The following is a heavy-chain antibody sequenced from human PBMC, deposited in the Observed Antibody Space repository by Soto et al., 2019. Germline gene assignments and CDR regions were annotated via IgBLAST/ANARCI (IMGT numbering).Heavy chain of an antibody. Sequence: PSETLSLTCTVSGASVSTGVCYWTWIRQHPGKCLEWIGYIDNSGSTYYNPSLTGRVDISVDTSKNEFSLNLQSLTAADTAFYYCAGAVSDFDVRRYRTSYFDQWGQGILVTVYS. V-gene: IGHV4-31*03. J-gene: IGHJ4*02. CDR1: GASVSTGVCY. CDR3: AGAVSDFDVRRYRTSYFDQ. D-gene: IGHD3-10*02. CDR2: IDNSGST.